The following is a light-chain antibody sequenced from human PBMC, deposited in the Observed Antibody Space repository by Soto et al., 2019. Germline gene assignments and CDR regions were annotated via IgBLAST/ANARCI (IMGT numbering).Light chain of an antibody. CDR1: QSVSSN. CDR2: GAS. V-gene: IGKV3-20*01. Sequence: EILLTQSPSTLSLSPGEGATLSCRASQSVSSNLAWYQQKPGQAPRLLIYGASTRATGIPDRFSGSESGTDFTLTISRLEPEDFVVYYCQQYGNSPFTFGQGTRLEIK. J-gene: IGKJ5*01. CDR3: QQYGNSPFT.